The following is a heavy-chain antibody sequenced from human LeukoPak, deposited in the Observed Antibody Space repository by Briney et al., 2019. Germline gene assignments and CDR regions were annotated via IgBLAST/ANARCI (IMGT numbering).Heavy chain of an antibody. CDR3: TKSSSWYRGGYAFDI. CDR1: GFTVSSNY. J-gene: IGHJ3*02. CDR2: IYSGGST. Sequence: GGSLRLSCAASGFTVSSNYMSWVRQAPGKGLEWVSVIYSGGSTYYAGSVKGRFTISRDNSKNTLYLQMNSLRAEDTAVYYCTKSSSWYRGGYAFDIWGQGTMVTVSS. V-gene: IGHV3-53*01. D-gene: IGHD6-13*01.